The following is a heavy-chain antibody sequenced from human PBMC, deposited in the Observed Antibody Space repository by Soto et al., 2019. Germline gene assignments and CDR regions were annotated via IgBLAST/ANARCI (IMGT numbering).Heavy chain of an antibody. V-gene: IGHV3-74*01. CDR2: INNDGRST. D-gene: IGHD2-15*01. CDR1: GFTFSNYW. Sequence: GGSLRLSCAASGFTFSNYWMHWVRQVPGKGLIWVAHINNDGRSTTYADSVKGRFTISRDNSKNSLYLQMSSLRAEDTALYYCAKETFPYCSGGICHSLDYWGQGTPVTVSS. CDR3: AKETFPYCSGGICHSLDY. J-gene: IGHJ4*02.